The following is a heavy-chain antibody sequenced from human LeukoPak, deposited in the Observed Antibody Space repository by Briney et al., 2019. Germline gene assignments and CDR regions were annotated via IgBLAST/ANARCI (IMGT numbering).Heavy chain of an antibody. CDR3: ARDKGIAAAGSSNYYYYYGMDV. J-gene: IGHJ6*02. V-gene: IGHV4-34*01. Sequence: SETLSLTCAVYGGSFSGYYWSWIRQPPGKGLEWIGEINHSGSTNYNPSLKSRVTISVDTSKNQFSLKLSSVTAADTAVYYCARDKGIAAAGSSNYYYYYGMDVWGQGTTVTVSS. CDR1: GGSFSGYY. D-gene: IGHD6-13*01. CDR2: INHSGST.